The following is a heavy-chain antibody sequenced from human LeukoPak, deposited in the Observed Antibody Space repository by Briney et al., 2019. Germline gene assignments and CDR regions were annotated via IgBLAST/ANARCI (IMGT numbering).Heavy chain of an antibody. CDR1: GFNFADYA. CDR2: ISWNSGSI. Sequence: PGGSLRLSCAASGFNFADYAVYWVRQAPGKGLEWVSGISWNSGSIGYADSVKGRFTISRDNAKNSLYLQMNSLRAEDTALYYCAKDINPDYYGSGSHRYFFDYWGQGTLVTVSS. V-gene: IGHV3-9*01. J-gene: IGHJ4*02. D-gene: IGHD3-10*01. CDR3: AKDINPDYYGSGSHRYFFDY.